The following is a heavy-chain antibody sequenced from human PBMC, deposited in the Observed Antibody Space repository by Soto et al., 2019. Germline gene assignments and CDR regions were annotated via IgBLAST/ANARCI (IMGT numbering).Heavy chain of an antibody. D-gene: IGHD6-6*01. Sequence: QVQLQQWGAGLLKPSETLSLTCAVYGGSFSGYYWRWIRQPPGKGLEWIGEINHSGSTNYNPSLKSRVTKSVDTTKTQFSLKLSSVTAADTAVYYWAILRVAARAFDYWGQGILVTVSS. CDR3: AILRVAARAFDY. V-gene: IGHV4-34*01. CDR1: GGSFSGYY. CDR2: INHSGST. J-gene: IGHJ4*02.